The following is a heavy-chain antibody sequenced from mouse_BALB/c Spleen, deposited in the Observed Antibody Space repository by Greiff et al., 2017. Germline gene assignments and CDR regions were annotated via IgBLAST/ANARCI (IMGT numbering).Heavy chain of an antibody. D-gene: IGHD1-1*01. CDR3: STSFGSSPWFAY. CDR2: IFPGDGST. V-gene: IGHV1S56*01. CDR1: GYTFTSYD. Sequence: VQLQQSGAELVKPGASVKLSCKASGYTFTSYDMNWVRQRPEQGLEWIGWIFPGDGSTKYNEKFKGKATLTTDKSSSTASMQLSRLTSEDSAVYFCSTSFGSSPWFAYWGQGTLVTVSA. J-gene: IGHJ3*01.